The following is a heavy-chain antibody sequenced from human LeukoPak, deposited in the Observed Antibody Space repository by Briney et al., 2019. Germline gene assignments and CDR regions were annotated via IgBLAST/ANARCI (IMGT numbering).Heavy chain of an antibody. J-gene: IGHJ4*02. CDR3: ARYYYGSGSYYAKYYFDY. CDR2: IQQDGSEE. D-gene: IGHD3-10*01. V-gene: IGHV3-7*01. CDR1: GFTFSSYW. Sequence: GGSLRLSCAASGFTFSSYWMSWVRQAPGKGLEWVANIQQDGSEEYYVDSVKGRFTISRDNAKNSLYLHMNSLRAEDTAIYHCARYYYGSGSYYAKYYFDYWGQGTLVTVSS.